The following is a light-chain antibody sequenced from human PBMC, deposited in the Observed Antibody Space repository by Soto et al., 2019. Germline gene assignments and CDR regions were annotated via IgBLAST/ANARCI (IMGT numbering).Light chain of an antibody. J-gene: IGKJ1*01. V-gene: IGKV3-20*01. CDR1: QSIKSSS. CDR2: GAS. CDR3: QQYGSSPRT. Sequence: EIVLTQSPGTLSLSPGERATLSCRASQSIKSSSLAWYQQRPGQAPRLLMYGASSRATGIPDKVSGSGSGTDITLAISRLEPEDFAVYYCQQYGSSPRTFRKGTKVELK.